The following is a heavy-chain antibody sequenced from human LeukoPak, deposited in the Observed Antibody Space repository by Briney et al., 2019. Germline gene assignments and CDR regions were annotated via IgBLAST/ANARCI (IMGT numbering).Heavy chain of an antibody. J-gene: IGHJ6*02. V-gene: IGHV3-30-3*01. CDR3: ARDSQGRRVRGVIGPYGMDV. CDR1: GFTFSSYA. D-gene: IGHD3-10*01. CDR2: ISYDGSNK. Sequence: GRSLRLSCAASGFTFSSYAMHWVRQAPGKGLEWVAVISYDGSNKYYADSVKGRFTISRDNSKNTLYLQMNSLRAEDTAVYYCARDSQGRRVRGVIGPYGMDVWGQGTTVTVSS.